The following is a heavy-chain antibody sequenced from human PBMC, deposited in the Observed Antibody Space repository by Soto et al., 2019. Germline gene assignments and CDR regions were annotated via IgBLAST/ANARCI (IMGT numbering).Heavy chain of an antibody. CDR2: ILPMLTVT. V-gene: IGHV1-69*02. J-gene: IGHJ3*02. CDR3: SIGSWSAETVDI. Sequence: QVHLVHSGAEVKTPGSSVKVSCKAAGGTFNTYTLIWVRQAPGHGLEWMGRILPMLTVTNSAQKFQGRVTLTADKSTCTAFIELPSLRSDDTAIYYCSIGSWSAETVDIWCQGTMVTVSS. CDR1: GGTFNTYT. D-gene: IGHD6-25*01.